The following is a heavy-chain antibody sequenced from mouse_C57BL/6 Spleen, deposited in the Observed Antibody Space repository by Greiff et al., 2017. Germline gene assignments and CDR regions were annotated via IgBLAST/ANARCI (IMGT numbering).Heavy chain of an antibody. CDR1: GYAFSSSW. CDR2: FYPGDGDT. V-gene: IGHV1-82*01. Sequence: QVQLQQSGPELVKPGASVKISCKASGYAFSSSWMNWVKQRPGKGLEWIGRFYPGDGDTNYNGKFKGKATLTADKSSSTAYMQLSSLTSEDSAVYFCAKMRIFDGGVFDYWGQGTTLTVSS. J-gene: IGHJ2*01. CDR3: AKMRIFDGGVFDY.